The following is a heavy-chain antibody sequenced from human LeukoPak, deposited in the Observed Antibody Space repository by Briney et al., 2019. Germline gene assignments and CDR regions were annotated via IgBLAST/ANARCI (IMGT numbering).Heavy chain of an antibody. J-gene: IGHJ3*02. CDR3: AREWYCSGGSCYGAFDI. Sequence: PGGSLRLSCAASGFTVSSNYMSWVRQAPGKGLEWVSVIYSGGSTYYADSVKGRFTVSRDNSKNTLYLQMNSLRAEDTAVYYCAREWYCSGGSCYGAFDIWGQGTMVTVSS. CDR1: GFTVSSNY. D-gene: IGHD2-15*01. V-gene: IGHV3-66*01. CDR2: IYSGGST.